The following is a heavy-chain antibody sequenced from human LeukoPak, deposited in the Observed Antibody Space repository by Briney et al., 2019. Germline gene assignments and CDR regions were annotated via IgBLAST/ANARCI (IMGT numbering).Heavy chain of an antibody. CDR2: TYSGGTT. CDR1: GFTVSSNY. J-gene: IGHJ4*02. V-gene: IGHV3-66*01. CDR3: ARVNSYGYGFDS. D-gene: IGHD5-18*01. Sequence: GGSLRLSCAASGFTVSSNYVTWVRQAPGKGLEWVSVTYSGGTTYYADSVKGRFTISRDNSKNTLFLQMNSLRAEDTAVYYCARVNSYGYGFDSWGQGTLVTVSS.